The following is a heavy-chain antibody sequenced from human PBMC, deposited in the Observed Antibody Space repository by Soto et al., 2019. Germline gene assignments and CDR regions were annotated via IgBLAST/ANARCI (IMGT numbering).Heavy chain of an antibody. D-gene: IGHD3-3*01. CDR1: GGTFSSYA. V-gene: IGHV1-69*13. Sequence: ASVKVSCKASGGTFSSYAISWVRQAPGQGLEWMGGIIPIFGTANYAQKFQGRVTITADESTSTAYMELSSLRSEGTAVYYCARGDFWSGYYLNWFDPWGQGTLVTVSS. CDR2: IIPIFGTA. CDR3: ARGDFWSGYYLNWFDP. J-gene: IGHJ5*02.